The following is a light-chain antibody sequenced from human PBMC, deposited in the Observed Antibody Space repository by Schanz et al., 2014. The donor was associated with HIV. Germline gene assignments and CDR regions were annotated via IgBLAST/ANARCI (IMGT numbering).Light chain of an antibody. V-gene: IGKV3-20*01. CDR1: QSVSSN. CDR3: QQYSYSPRT. Sequence: EIVLTQSPGTLSLSPGERATLSCRASQSVSSNLAWYQQKPGQGPRLLIYGASSRATGIPDRFTGSGSGTDFTLTISRLEPEDFAVYYCQQYSYSPRTFGQGTKLEVK. J-gene: IGKJ2*02. CDR2: GAS.